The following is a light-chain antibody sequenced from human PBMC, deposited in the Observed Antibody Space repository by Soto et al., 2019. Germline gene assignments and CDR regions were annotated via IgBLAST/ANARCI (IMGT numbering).Light chain of an antibody. CDR2: KAS. CDR3: QQYNSYWT. Sequence: DIQMTQSPSTLSASVGDGVTITCRASQTVNNWLAWYQQKPGKAPKLLIYKASSLESGVPSRFSGGGSGTEFTLTISSLQPDDFATYYCQQYNSYWTFGQGTKVEIK. V-gene: IGKV1-5*03. J-gene: IGKJ1*01. CDR1: QTVNNW.